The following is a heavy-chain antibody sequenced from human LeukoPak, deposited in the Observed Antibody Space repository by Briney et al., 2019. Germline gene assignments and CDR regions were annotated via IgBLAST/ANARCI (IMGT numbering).Heavy chain of an antibody. CDR3: AKATGYLL. CDR2: IYSGGST. Sequence: PGGSLRLSRAASGLTVSSNCMSWVRQAPGKGLEWVSVIYSGGSTYYADSVKGRFTISRDNSKNTLYLQMNSLRAEDTAVYYCAKATGYLLWGQGTLVIVSS. CDR1: GLTVSSNC. V-gene: IGHV3-53*01. J-gene: IGHJ4*02. D-gene: IGHD1-14*01.